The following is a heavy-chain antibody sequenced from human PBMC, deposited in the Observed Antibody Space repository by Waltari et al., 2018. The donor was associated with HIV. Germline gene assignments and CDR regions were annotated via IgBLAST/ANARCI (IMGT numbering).Heavy chain of an antibody. CDR1: GFPFRCTS. J-gene: IGHJ3*02. CDR3: ARDLSRGHAFDI. CDR2: ISSSSSYI. D-gene: IGHD3-10*01. Sequence: EVQLVESGGGLVKPGGSLRLSCVASGFPFRCTSMNWLRQAPGKGLEWVSSISSSSSYIYYADSVKGRFTISRDNAKNSLYLRMNSLRAEDTAVYYCARDLSRGHAFDIWGQGTMVTVSS. V-gene: IGHV3-21*01.